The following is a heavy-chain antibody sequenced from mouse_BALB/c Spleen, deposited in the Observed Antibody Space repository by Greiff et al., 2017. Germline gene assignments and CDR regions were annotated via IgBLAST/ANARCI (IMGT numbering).Heavy chain of an antibody. CDR2: INPYNDGT. V-gene: IGHV1-14*01. J-gene: IGHJ4*01. CDR1: GYTFTSYV. CDR3: ALTTASYYYAMDY. D-gene: IGHD1-2*01. Sequence: VQLQQSGPELVKPGASVKMSCKASGYTFTSYVMHWVKQKPGQGLEWIGYINPYNDGTKYNEKFKGKATLTSDKSSSTAYMELSSLTSEDSAVYYCALTTASYYYAMDYWGQGTSVTVSS.